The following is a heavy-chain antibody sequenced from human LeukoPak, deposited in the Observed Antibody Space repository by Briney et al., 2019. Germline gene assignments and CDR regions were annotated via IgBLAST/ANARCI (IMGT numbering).Heavy chain of an antibody. CDR2: INHSGST. Sequence: SETLSLTCAVYGGSFSGYYWSWIRQPPGKGLEWIGEINHSGSTNYNPSLKSRVTISVDKSKNQFSLKLSSVTAADTAVYYCASKLTAVAGYFDCWGQGTLVTVSS. D-gene: IGHD6-19*01. J-gene: IGHJ4*02. V-gene: IGHV4-34*01. CDR3: ASKLTAVAGYFDC. CDR1: GGSFSGYY.